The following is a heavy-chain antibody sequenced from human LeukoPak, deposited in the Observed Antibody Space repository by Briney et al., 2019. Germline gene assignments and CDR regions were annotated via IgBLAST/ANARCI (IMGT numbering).Heavy chain of an antibody. CDR3: ARDLYSYGVAGEDY. V-gene: IGHV1-2*02. CDR1: GYTFTFYY. J-gene: IGHJ4*02. CDR2: INPNSGGT. Sequence: ASVKVSCKTSGYTFTFYYIHWVRQAPGQGLEWMGWINPNSGGTNYAQKFQGRVTMTRDTSISTAYMELSRLRSDDTAVYYCARDLYSYGVAGEDYWGQGTLVTVSS. D-gene: IGHD5-18*01.